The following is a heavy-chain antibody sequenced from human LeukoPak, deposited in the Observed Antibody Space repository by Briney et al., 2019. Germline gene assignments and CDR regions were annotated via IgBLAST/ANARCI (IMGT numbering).Heavy chain of an antibody. CDR2: ISYDGSNK. D-gene: IGHD4-17*01. J-gene: IGHJ4*02. CDR1: GFTFSSYA. CDR3: ARDRGYGDYGGGYFDY. V-gene: IGHV3-30-3*01. Sequence: GGSLRLSCAASGFTFSSYAMHWVRQAPGKGLEWVAAISYDGSNKYYADSVKGRFTISRDNSKNTLCLQMNSLRAGDMAVYYCARDRGYGDYGGGYFDYWGQGTLVTVSS.